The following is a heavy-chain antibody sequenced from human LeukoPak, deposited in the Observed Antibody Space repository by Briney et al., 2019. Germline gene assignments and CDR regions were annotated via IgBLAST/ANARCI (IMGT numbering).Heavy chain of an antibody. Sequence: GESLKISCKGSGYSFTSYWIVWVRQTLGKGLEWMGIIYPGDSDTRYSPPFQGQVTISADKSISTAYLQWSTLKASDTAMYYCARQEAAAGTVWFDPWGQGTLVTVSS. V-gene: IGHV5-51*01. CDR3: ARQEAAAGTVWFDP. CDR1: GYSFTSYW. CDR2: IYPGDSDT. D-gene: IGHD6-13*01. J-gene: IGHJ5*02.